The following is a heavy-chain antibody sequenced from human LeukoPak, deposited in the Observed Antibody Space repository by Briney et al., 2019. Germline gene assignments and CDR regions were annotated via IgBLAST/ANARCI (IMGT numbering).Heavy chain of an antibody. Sequence: SETLSLTCAVYGGSFSGYYWSWIRQPPGKGLEWIGEINHSGSTNYNPSLKSRVTISVDTSKNQFSLKLSSVTAADTAVYYCARGLYCSSTSCVGMDVWGLGTTVTVSS. D-gene: IGHD2-2*01. J-gene: IGHJ6*02. CDR1: GGSFSGYY. V-gene: IGHV4-34*01. CDR2: INHSGST. CDR3: ARGLYCSSTSCVGMDV.